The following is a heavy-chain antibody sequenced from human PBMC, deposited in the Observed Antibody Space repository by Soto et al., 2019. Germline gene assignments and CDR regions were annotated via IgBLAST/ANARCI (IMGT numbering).Heavy chain of an antibody. Sequence: CKASGYTFTGYYMHWVRQAPGQGLEWMGWINPNSGGTNYAQKFQGWVTMTRDTSISTAYMELSRLRSDDTAVYYCARGSTGDYYYYGMDVWGQGTTVTVSS. D-gene: IGHD2-8*02. CDR1: GYTFTGYY. V-gene: IGHV1-2*04. CDR3: ARGSTGDYYYYGMDV. CDR2: INPNSGGT. J-gene: IGHJ6*02.